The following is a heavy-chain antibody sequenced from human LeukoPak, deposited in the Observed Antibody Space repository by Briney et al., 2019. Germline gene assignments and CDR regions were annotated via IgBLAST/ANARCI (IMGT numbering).Heavy chain of an antibody. J-gene: IGHJ6*03. CDR1: GGSISSGDYY. CDR2: IYYSGST. Sequence: PSETLSLTCTVSGGSISSGDYYWSWIRQPPGKGLEWIGYIYYSGSTYYNPSLKSRVTISVDASKNQFSLKLSSVTAADTAVYYCARGPGSSSSWDYYYYYMDVWGKGTTVTVSS. D-gene: IGHD6-6*01. V-gene: IGHV4-30-4*08. CDR3: ARGPGSSSSWDYYYYYMDV.